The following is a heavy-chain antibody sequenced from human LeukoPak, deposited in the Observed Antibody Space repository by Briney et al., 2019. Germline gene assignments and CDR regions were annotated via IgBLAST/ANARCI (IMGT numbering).Heavy chain of an antibody. V-gene: IGHV3-21*01. CDR3: ARVLGGTLDQGGFDY. D-gene: IGHD1-7*01. Sequence: GSLRLSCAASGFTFSSYSMNWVRQAPGKGLEWVSSISSSSSYIYYADSVKGRFNISRDNAKNSLYLQMNSLRAEDTAVYYCARVLGGTLDQGGFDYWGQGTLVTVFS. CDR1: GFTFSSYS. J-gene: IGHJ4*02. CDR2: ISSSSSYI.